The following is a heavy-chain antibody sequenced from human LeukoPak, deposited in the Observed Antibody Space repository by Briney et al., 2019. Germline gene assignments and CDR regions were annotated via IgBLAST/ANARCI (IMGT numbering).Heavy chain of an antibody. J-gene: IGHJ3*02. CDR1: GGTFSSYA. Sequence: ASVKVSCKASGGTFSSYAISWVRQAPGQGLEGVGGIIPIFGTANYAQKFQGRVTITADKSTSTAYMELSSLRSEDTAVYYCARVRYSSSPLFGAFDIWGQGTMVTVSS. CDR3: ARVRYSSSPLFGAFDI. V-gene: IGHV1-69*06. CDR2: IIPIFGTA. D-gene: IGHD6-6*01.